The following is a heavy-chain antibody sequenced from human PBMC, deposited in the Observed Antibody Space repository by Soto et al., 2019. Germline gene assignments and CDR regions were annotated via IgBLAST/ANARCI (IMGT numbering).Heavy chain of an antibody. J-gene: IGHJ4*02. V-gene: IGHV3-33*01. CDR2: IWHDGSNK. CDR3: ARAVGSYDS. D-gene: IGHD1-26*01. CDR1: GFTFSTYG. Sequence: QVQLVESGGGVVQPGRSLKISCAASGFTFSTYGIHWVRQAPGKGLEWVAVIWHDGSNKYYADSVKGRFTIFRDNSKSTLYLQMDSLRAEDTAVYYCARAVGSYDSWGQGSLVTVSS.